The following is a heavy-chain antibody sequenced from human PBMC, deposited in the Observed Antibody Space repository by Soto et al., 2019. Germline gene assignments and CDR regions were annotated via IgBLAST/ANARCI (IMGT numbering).Heavy chain of an antibody. D-gene: IGHD3-22*01. J-gene: IGHJ4*02. V-gene: IGHV3-64*01. CDR1: GFTFSSYS. CDR2: ISSNGGST. Sequence: GGSLRLSCAASGFTFSSYSMHWVRQAPGKGLEYVSAISSNGGSTYYANSVKGRFTISRDNSKNTLYLQMGSLRAEDMAVYYCARGGYYYDSSGYYSYFDYWGQGTLVTVSS. CDR3: ARGGYYYDSSGYYSYFDY.